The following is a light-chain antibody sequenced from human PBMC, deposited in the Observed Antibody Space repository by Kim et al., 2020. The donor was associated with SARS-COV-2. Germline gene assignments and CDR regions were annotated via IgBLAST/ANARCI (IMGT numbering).Light chain of an antibody. CDR1: TLPEKQ. CDR2: KDN. Sequence: VYQGQTAKITCSGDTLPEKQSYWYQQKSGQAPLLVIYKDNERPSGIPGRFSGSSSGTTVTLTISGVQAEDDADYYCQSADGSGTYVFGTGTKVTVL. J-gene: IGLJ1*01. CDR3: QSADGSGTYV. V-gene: IGLV3-25*03.